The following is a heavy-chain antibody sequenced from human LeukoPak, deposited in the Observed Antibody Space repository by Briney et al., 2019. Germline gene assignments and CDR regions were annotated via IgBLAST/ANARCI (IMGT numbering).Heavy chain of an antibody. J-gene: IGHJ6*03. D-gene: IGHD6-13*01. Sequence: PSETLSLTCAVYGGSFSGYYWSWIRQPPGKGLEWIGEINHSGSTNYNPSLKSRVTISVDTSKNQFSLKLSSVTAADTAVYYCARGGFRYSSSWYHGGYYYMDVWGKGTTVTISS. V-gene: IGHV4-34*01. CDR2: INHSGST. CDR3: ARGGFRYSSSWYHGGYYYMDV. CDR1: GGSFSGYY.